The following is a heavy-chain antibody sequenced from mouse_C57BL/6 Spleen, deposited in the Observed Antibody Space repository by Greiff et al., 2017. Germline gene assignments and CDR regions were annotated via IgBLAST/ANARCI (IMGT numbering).Heavy chain of an antibody. D-gene: IGHD1-1*01. CDR3: ARSNGSSGWYFDV. CDR2: IYPGSGST. Sequence: VQLQQPGAELVKPGASVKMSCKASGYTFTSYWITWVKQRPGQGLEWIGDIYPGSGSTNYNEKFKSKATLTVDTSSSTAYMQLSSLTSEDSAVXYCARSNGSSGWYFDVWGTGTTVTVSS. CDR1: GYTFTSYW. J-gene: IGHJ1*03. V-gene: IGHV1-55*01.